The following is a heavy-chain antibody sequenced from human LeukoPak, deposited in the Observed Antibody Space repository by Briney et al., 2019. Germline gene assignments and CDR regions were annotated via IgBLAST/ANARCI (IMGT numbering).Heavy chain of an antibody. Sequence: SETLSLTCTVSGGSITGYYWNWIRQPAGQGLEWLGRVYSSGVGNYNPSLTSRVTMSVDTSKNQFSLKLTSLTAADTAVYYCARGEFLHEIDSSGYFVYWGQGTLATVSS. CDR2: VYSSGVG. V-gene: IGHV4-4*07. CDR3: ARGEFLHEIDSSGYFVY. J-gene: IGHJ4*02. D-gene: IGHD3-22*01. CDR1: GGSITGYY.